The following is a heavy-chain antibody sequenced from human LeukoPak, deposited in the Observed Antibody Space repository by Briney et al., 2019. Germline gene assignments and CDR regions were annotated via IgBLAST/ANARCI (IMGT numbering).Heavy chain of an antibody. CDR3: ARHGGGGWLQLRYYFDY. V-gene: IGHV5-51*01. Sequence: GESLRISCKGSGYSFTSYCIGWVRQMPGKGLEWMGIIYPGDSDTRYSPSFQGQVTISADKSISTAYLQWSSPKASDTAMYYCARHGGGGWLQLRYYFDYWGQGTLVTVSS. J-gene: IGHJ4*02. CDR2: IYPGDSDT. D-gene: IGHD5-24*01. CDR1: GYSFTSYC.